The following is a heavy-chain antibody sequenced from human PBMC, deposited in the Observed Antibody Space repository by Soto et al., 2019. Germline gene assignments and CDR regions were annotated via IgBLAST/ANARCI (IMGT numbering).Heavy chain of an antibody. CDR2: ISGSGGST. V-gene: IGHV3-23*01. CDR1: GFTFSSYA. Sequence: GGSLRLSCAASGFTFSSYAMSWIRKDPGKGLEWVSAISGSGGSTYYADSVKGRFTISRDNSKNTLYLQMNSLRAEDTAVYNWAKDLWKYCSGGSCPGYWGQGTLVTVSS. D-gene: IGHD2-15*01. J-gene: IGHJ4*02. CDR3: AKDLWKYCSGGSCPGY.